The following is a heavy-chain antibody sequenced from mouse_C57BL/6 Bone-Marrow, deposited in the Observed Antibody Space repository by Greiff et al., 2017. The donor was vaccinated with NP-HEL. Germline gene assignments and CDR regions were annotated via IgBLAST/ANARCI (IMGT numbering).Heavy chain of an antibody. J-gene: IGHJ3*01. CDR3: ARSIYYGSSLSWFAY. Sequence: QVQLQQPGAELVKPGASVKLSCKASGYTFTSYWMQWVKQRPGQGLEWIGEIDPSDSYTNYNQKFKGKATLTVDTSSSTAYMQLSSRTSEDSACYYCARSIYYGSSLSWFAYWGQGTLVTVSA. CDR2: IDPSDSYT. V-gene: IGHV1-50*01. CDR1: GYTFTSYW. D-gene: IGHD1-1*01.